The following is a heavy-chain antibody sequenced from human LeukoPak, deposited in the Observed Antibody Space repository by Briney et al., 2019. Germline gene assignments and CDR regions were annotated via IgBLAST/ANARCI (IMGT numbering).Heavy chain of an antibody. CDR3: ARYSGSFPFDY. Sequence: ASVKVSCKTSGYSFINYGINWVRQAPGQGPEWLGWISTYNGNTKYVQKLQGRITMTTDTFTSTAYMELRSLRSDDTAVYYCARYSGSFPFDYWGQGTLVTVSS. D-gene: IGHD1-26*01. V-gene: IGHV1-18*01. J-gene: IGHJ4*02. CDR1: GYSFINYG. CDR2: ISTYNGNT.